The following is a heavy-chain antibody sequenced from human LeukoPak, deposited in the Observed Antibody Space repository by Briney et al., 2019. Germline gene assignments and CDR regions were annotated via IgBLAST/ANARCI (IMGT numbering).Heavy chain of an antibody. CDR2: ISSSGSTI. Sequence: GGYLRLSCAAAGFTFSDYYMSWIRQAPGKGLEWVSYISSSGSTIYYADSVKGRFTISRDNAKNSLYLQMNSLRAEDTAVYYCARGLIYGSGSYDAFDIWGQGTMVTVSS. D-gene: IGHD3-10*01. J-gene: IGHJ3*02. V-gene: IGHV3-11*01. CDR1: GFTFSDYY. CDR3: ARGLIYGSGSYDAFDI.